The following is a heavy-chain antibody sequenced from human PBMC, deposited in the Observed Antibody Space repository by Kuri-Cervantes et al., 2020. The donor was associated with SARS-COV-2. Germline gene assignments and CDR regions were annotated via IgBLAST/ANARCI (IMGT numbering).Heavy chain of an antibody. D-gene: IGHD6-13*01. CDR1: GYTLTELS. Sequence: ASVKVSCKVSGYTLTELSMHWVRQAPRKGLEWMGGFDPEDGETIYAQKFQGRVTMTEDTSTDTAYMELSSLRSEDTAVYYCATVSGIAAAGSISTWFDPWGQGTLVTVSS. V-gene: IGHV1-24*01. J-gene: IGHJ5*02. CDR2: FDPEDGET. CDR3: ATVSGIAAAGSISTWFDP.